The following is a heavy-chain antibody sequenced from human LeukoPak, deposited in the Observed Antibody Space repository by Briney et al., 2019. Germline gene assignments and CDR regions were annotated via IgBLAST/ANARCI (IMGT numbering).Heavy chain of an antibody. J-gene: IGHJ4*02. CDR1: GYTFIGYY. V-gene: IGHV1-2*02. CDR2: TYPNSGGT. D-gene: IGHD6-19*01. CDR3: GRDAGLSSAWGIIPGYYFDY. Sequence: APQKVSCTASGYTFIGYYIHWVRQAPGQGLERMGWTYPNSGGTNYAQKFQGRVTMTRDMSTSTVYMEMSSLRSEDTAVYYCGRDAGLSSAWGIIPGYYFDYWGQGTLVTVSS.